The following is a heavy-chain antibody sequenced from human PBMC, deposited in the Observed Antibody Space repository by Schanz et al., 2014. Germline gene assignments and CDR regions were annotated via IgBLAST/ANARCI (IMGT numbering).Heavy chain of an antibody. Sequence: EMQVVSSGGGSVQPGGSLRVSCAASGFTFSNYWMSWVRQAPGKGLEWVANIKQDGSEKFYVDSVKGRFTISRDNAKNARERKRNSRRAEDKEGYYCAKGRMTATNFFDSWGQGTLVTVSS. CDR2: IKQDGSEK. V-gene: IGHV3-7*01. CDR1: GFTFSNYW. J-gene: IGHJ4*02. CDR3: AKGRMTATNFFDS. D-gene: IGHD1-7*01.